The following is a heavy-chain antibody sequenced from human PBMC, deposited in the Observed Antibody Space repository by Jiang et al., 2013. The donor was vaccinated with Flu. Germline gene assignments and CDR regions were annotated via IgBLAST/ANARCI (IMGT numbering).Heavy chain of an antibody. D-gene: IGHD6-19*01. CDR3: ARLAVAGNIGAFDI. J-gene: IGHJ3*02. Sequence: VQSGAEVKKPGSSVKVSCKASGGTFSSYTISWVRQAPGQGLEWMGRIIPILGIANYAQKFQGRVTITADKSTSTAYMELSSLRSEDTAVYYCARLAVAGNIGAFDIWGQGTMVTVSS. V-gene: IGHV1-69*02. CDR2: IIPILGIA. CDR1: GGTFSSYT.